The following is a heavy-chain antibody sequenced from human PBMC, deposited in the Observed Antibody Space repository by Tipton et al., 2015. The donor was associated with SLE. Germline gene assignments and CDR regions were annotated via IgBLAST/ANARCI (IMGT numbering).Heavy chain of an antibody. V-gene: IGHV3-9*01. J-gene: IGHJ3*02. Sequence: SLRLSCAASGFTFDDYAMHWVRQAPGKGLEWVSGISWNSGSIGYADSVKGRFTISRDNAKNSLYLQMNSLRAEDTALYYCAAGRRRSFDIWGQGTRVTVSS. D-gene: IGHD1-14*01. CDR3: AAGRRRSFDI. CDR2: ISWNSGSI. CDR1: GFTFDDYA.